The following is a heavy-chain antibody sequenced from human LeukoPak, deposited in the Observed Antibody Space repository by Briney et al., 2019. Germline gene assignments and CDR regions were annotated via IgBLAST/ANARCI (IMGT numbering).Heavy chain of an antibody. CDR1: GFTFSSYG. V-gene: IGHV3-30*02. D-gene: IGHD3-22*01. CDR3: ARVSYDSSGDNYYMDV. J-gene: IGHJ6*03. Sequence: SGGSLRLSCAASGFTFSSYGMHWVRQAPGKGLEWVAFIGYDGSNKYTADSARGRFTLSRDNSKDTLYLQMNSLRAEDTAVYYCARVSYDSSGDNYYMDVWGKGTTVTVSS. CDR2: IGYDGSNK.